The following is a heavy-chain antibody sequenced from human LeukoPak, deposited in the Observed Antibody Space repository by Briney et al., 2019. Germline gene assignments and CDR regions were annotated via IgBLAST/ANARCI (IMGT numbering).Heavy chain of an antibody. J-gene: IGHJ5*02. D-gene: IGHD1/OR15-1a*01. CDR1: GFTYSNYW. CDR2: INPDGTTT. CDR3: AKDLSWNTADR. Sequence: GGSLRLSCAVSGFTYSNYWMDWVRHGPGKGPVWVSRINPDGTTTDYADSVKGRFTISRDNAKNHLYLQMNGLSVDDTAVYYCAKDLSWNTADRWGQGTLVTVSS. V-gene: IGHV3-74*01.